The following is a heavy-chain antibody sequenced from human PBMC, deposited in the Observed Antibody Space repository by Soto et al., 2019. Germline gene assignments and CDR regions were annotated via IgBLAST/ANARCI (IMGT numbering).Heavy chain of an antibody. V-gene: IGHV3-48*03. CDR2: VSSTSRVI. CDR1: GFILSHYE. CDR3: AGSRRNDDFWSDPQLGDGMDV. J-gene: IGHJ6*02. Sequence: EVQLVESGGDLVQPGRSLRLSCAASGFILSHYEMNWVRQAPGKGLEWLAYVSSTSRVIYYADSVKGRFTISRDNGKKSLYLQINSLRAEDTAVYYCAGSRRNDDFWSDPQLGDGMDVWGQGTTVTVSS. D-gene: IGHD3-3*01.